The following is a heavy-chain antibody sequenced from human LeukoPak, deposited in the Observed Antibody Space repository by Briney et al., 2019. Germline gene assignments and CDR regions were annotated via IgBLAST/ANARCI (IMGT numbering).Heavy chain of an antibody. V-gene: IGHV4-59*01. J-gene: IGHJ1*01. CDR2: IYYSGST. CDR1: GGSISSYY. D-gene: IGHD3-22*01. Sequence: SETLSLTCTVSGGSISSYYWSWIRQPPGKGLEWIGYIYYSGSTNYNPSLTSRVTISVDTSKNQFSLKLSSVTAADTAVYYCASQIPYYYDSSGYNFQHWGQGTLVTVSS. CDR3: ASQIPYYYDSSGYNFQH.